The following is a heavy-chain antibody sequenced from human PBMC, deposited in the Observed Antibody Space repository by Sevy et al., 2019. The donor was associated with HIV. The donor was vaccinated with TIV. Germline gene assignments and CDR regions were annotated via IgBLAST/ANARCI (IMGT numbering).Heavy chain of an antibody. CDR1: GFTFSSYG. Sequence: GGSLRLSCAASGFTFSSYGMHWVRQAPGKGLEWVAVISYDGSNKYYVDSVKGRFTISRDNSKNTLYLQMNSLRAEDTAVYYCAKSKAVGTHYYYYYGMDVWGQGTTVTVSS. V-gene: IGHV3-30*18. J-gene: IGHJ6*02. D-gene: IGHD2-2*01. CDR2: ISYDGSNK. CDR3: AKSKAVGTHYYYYYGMDV.